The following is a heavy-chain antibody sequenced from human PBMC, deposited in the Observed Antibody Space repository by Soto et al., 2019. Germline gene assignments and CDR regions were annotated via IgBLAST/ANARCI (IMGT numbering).Heavy chain of an antibody. CDR1: GGSISSSSYY. J-gene: IGHJ4*02. V-gene: IGHV4-39*01. CDR2: IYYSGST. Sequence: QLQLQESGPGLVKPSETLSLTCTVSGGSISSSSYYWGWIRQPPGKGLEWIGSIYYSGSTYSNPSLNSRVTISVDTSKNQFSLKLSSVTAAGTAVYYCARSMTTVVTLDYWGQGTLVTVSS. D-gene: IGHD4-17*01. CDR3: ARSMTTVVTLDY.